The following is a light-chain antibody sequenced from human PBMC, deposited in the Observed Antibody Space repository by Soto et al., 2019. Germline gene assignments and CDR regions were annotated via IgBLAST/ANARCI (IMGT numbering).Light chain of an antibody. V-gene: IGKV1-27*01. Sequence: DIQMTQSPSSLSASVGDRVSITCRASQCIDDYVAWYQQKPGTPPKLLIFGAYILQSGVPSRFSGTGSGTESILAISSSMPEDVATYYSQKYSKEQWTFGQGT. J-gene: IGKJ1*01. CDR1: QCIDDY. CDR2: GAY. CDR3: QKYSKEQWT.